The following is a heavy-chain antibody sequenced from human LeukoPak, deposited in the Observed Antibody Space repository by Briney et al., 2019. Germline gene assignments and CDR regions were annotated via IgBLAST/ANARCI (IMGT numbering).Heavy chain of an antibody. V-gene: IGHV5-51*01. D-gene: IGHD2-15*01. CDR2: IYPGDSDT. J-gene: IGHJ5*02. CDR1: GCSFTSYW. Sequence: GESLKISCKGSGCSFTSYWIGWVRQMPGKGLEWMGIIYPGDSDTRYSPSFQGQVTISADKSISTAYLQWSSLKASDTAMYYCARLRDGLGYCSGGSCYLTPNWFDPWGQGTLVTVSS. CDR3: ARLRDGLGYCSGGSCYLTPNWFDP.